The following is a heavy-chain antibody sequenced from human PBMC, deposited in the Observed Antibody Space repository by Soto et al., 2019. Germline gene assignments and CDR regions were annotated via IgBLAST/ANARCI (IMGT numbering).Heavy chain of an antibody. J-gene: IGHJ4*02. CDR1: GFSFSSYG. CDR3: VRPRDSGGNSNGFNY. Sequence: GGSLRRSCRTGGFSFSSYGMDWVRQASGKGPEWVSYIGTSSGAISYADSVKGRFTISRDNAKNSLYMQMSSLRAEDTAVYYCVRPRDSGGNSNGFNYWGQGP. V-gene: IGHV3-48*01. D-gene: IGHD2-21*02. CDR2: IGTSSGAI.